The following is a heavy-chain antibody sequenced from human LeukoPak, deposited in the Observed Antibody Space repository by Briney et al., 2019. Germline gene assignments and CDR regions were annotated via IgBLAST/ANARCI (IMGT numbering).Heavy chain of an antibody. CDR3: AGDSYYYDSSGYYSFGY. Sequence: GGSLRLSCAASGFTFSSYSMNWVRQAPGKGLEWVSSISSSSSYIYYADSVKGRFTISRDNAKNSLYLQMNSLRAEDTAVYYCAGDSYYYDSSGYYSFGYWGQGPLVTVSS. D-gene: IGHD3-22*01. CDR1: GFTFSSYS. V-gene: IGHV3-21*01. J-gene: IGHJ4*02. CDR2: ISSSSSYI.